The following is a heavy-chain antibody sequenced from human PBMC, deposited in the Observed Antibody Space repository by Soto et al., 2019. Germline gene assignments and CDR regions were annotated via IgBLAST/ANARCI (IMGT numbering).Heavy chain of an antibody. V-gene: IGHV3-53*01. CDR1: GLTISGKKY. J-gene: IGHJ3*01. D-gene: IGHD1-1*01. Sequence: DVQLVESGGGLIQPGESLRLSCAAFGLTISGKKYVAWVRQAPGKGLEWVSGLYDVDGSFYADSVRGRFTTSSDSSKTTVYLQMNDLRPDDTAVYYCATWHEREPAYDVWGQGTTVTVSS. CDR2: LYDVDGS. CDR3: ATWHEREPAYDV.